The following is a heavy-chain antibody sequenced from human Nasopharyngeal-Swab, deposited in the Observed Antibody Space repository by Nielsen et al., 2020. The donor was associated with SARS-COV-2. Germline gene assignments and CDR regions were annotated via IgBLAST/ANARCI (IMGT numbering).Heavy chain of an antibody. CDR1: GFTFSSYE. Sequence: GESLKISCAASGFTFSSYEMNWVRQAPGKGLEWVSYISSSGSTIYYADSVKGRFTISRDNAKNSLYLQMNSLRAEDTAVYYCARVRYSHGYAQFDYWGQGTLVTVSS. D-gene: IGHD5-18*01. J-gene: IGHJ4*02. CDR3: ARVRYSHGYAQFDY. CDR2: ISSSGSTI. V-gene: IGHV3-48*03.